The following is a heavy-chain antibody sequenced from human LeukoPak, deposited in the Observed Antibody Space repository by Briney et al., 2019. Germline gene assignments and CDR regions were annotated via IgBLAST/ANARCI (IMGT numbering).Heavy chain of an antibody. CDR2: IKQDGSEK. J-gene: IGHJ4*02. CDR1: GFTFSSYW. CDR3: ARSLHFDY. Sequence: GGSLRLSCVASGFTFSSYWMSWVRQAPGKGLEWVANIKQDGSEKYYVDSVKGRFTISRDNAKNSLYLQMNSLRAEDTAVYYCARSLHFDYWGQGTLVTVSS. V-gene: IGHV3-7*03.